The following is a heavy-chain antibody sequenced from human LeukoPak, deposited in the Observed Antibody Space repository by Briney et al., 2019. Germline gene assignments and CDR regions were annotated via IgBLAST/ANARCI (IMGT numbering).Heavy chain of an antibody. Sequence: SETLSLTCSVSGGSISRGTYYWAWFRRPPGKGLEWIGSFYYGGSYSGSTFYNPSLESRVTVSVDTSKSQFSLKLTSVTAADTAVYYCARRVGSWSVNWFDPWGQGTRVTVSS. V-gene: IGHV4-39*01. CDR1: GGSISRGTYY. CDR3: ARRVGSWSVNWFDP. J-gene: IGHJ5*02. D-gene: IGHD1-1*01. CDR2: FYYGGSYSGST.